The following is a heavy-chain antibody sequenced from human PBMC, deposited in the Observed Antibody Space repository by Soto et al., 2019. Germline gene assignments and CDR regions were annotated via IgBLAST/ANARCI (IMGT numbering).Heavy chain of an antibody. V-gene: IGHV3-53*01. CDR1: GFSVSSKY. Sequence: PGGSLRLSCAASGFSVSSKYMIWVRQVPGKGLEWVSAIYGPGYTYYPESARGRFTISGDTSKNTVSLQMSGLRAEDTAVYYCAASVTTAGAYGVWGLGTKVTVSS. J-gene: IGHJ3*01. CDR3: AASVTTAGAYGV. D-gene: IGHD4-17*01. CDR2: IYGPGYT.